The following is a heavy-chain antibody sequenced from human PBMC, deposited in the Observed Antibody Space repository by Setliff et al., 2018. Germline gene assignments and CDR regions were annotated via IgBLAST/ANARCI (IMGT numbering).Heavy chain of an antibody. CDR1: GGTFSSYA. CDR3: ARDPTLYSAFPGYGMDV. J-gene: IGHJ6*02. Sequence: GASVKVSCKASGGTFSSYAISWVRQAPGQGLEWMGGIIPILGIANYAQKFQGRVTITADKSTSTAYMELSSLRSEDTAVYYCARDPTLYSAFPGYGMDVWGQGTTVTVSS. V-gene: IGHV1-69*10. CDR2: IIPILGIA. D-gene: IGHD5-12*01.